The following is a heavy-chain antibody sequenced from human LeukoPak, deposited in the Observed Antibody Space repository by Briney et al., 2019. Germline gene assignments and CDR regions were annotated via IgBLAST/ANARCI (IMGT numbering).Heavy chain of an antibody. V-gene: IGHV3-20*04. Sequence: GGPLRLSCAASGFTFVDYGMTWVRQAPGKGLEWVSGINWNGGSRGYADSVKGRFTISRDSGKNSLYLEMNDLRGEDTAFYFCARQERGGWNYFDFWGQGILVTVSS. D-gene: IGHD6-19*01. J-gene: IGHJ4*02. CDR3: ARQERGGWNYFDF. CDR2: INWNGGSR. CDR1: GFTFVDYG.